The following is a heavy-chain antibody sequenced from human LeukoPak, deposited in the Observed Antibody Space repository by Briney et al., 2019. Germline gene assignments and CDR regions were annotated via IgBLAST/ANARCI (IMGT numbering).Heavy chain of an antibody. CDR3: ASEGGIAAAGNY. Sequence: PGGSLRLSCAASGFTFSDYYMSWIRQAPGKGLEWVALIWYDGNNKYYADSVKGRFTISRDNSKNTLYLQMNSLRAEDTAVYYCASEGGIAAAGNYWGQGTLVTVSS. CDR2: IWYDGNNK. V-gene: IGHV3-33*08. CDR1: GFTFSDYY. J-gene: IGHJ4*02. D-gene: IGHD6-13*01.